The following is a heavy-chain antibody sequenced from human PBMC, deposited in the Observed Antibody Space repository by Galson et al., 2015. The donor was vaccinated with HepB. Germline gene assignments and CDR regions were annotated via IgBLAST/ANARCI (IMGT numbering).Heavy chain of an antibody. J-gene: IGHJ4*02. D-gene: IGHD5-24*01. V-gene: IGHV3-48*03. CDR1: GFTFSSYE. CDR2: ISSGRSPI. CDR3: ARGRWPYFFDF. Sequence: SLRLSCAASGFTFSSYEMNWVRQAPGKGLEWVSYISSGRSPIYYADSVKGRFTISRDNAKNSLYLQMNSLRAEDTAVYYCARGRWPYFFDFWGQGTLVTVSS.